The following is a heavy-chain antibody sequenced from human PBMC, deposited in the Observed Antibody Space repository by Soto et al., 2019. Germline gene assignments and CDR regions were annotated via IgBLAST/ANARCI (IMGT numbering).Heavy chain of an antibody. D-gene: IGHD4-4*01. CDR3: ARGPRSTPFDY. J-gene: IGHJ4*02. V-gene: IGHV4-34*01. Sequence: SETLSLTCAVYGGSFSGYYWSWIRQPPGKGLEWIGEINHSGSTNYNPSLKSRVTISVDTSKNQFSLKLSSVTAADTAVYYCARGPRSTPFDYWGQGTLVTVSS. CDR1: GGSFSGYY. CDR2: INHSGST.